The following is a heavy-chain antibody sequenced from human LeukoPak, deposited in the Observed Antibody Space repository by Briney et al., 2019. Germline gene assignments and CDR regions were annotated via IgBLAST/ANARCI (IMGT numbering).Heavy chain of an antibody. V-gene: IGHV4-59*01. J-gene: IGHJ4*02. D-gene: IGHD3-22*01. CDR2: IYYSGST. CDR1: GGSISSYY. Sequence: SETLSLTCTVSGGSISSYYWSWIRQPPGKGLEWIGYIYYSGSTNYNPSLKSRVTISVDTSKNQFSLKLSSVTAADTAVYYCARRAYYYDSSGYIFDYWGQGTLVTVSS. CDR3: ARRAYYYDSSGYIFDY.